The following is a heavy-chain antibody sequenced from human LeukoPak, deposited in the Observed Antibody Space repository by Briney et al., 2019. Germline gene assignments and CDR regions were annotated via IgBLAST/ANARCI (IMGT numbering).Heavy chain of an antibody. V-gene: IGHV5-51*01. CDR2: IWPSDSDT. CDR3: ARRISGYYIDY. Sequence: GESLKISCKGSGYTFTNYWIGWVRQMPGKGLEWMGIIWPSDSDTRYSPSFQGQVTISADKSINTAYLQWSSLKASDTAIYFCARRISGYYIDYWGQGTLVTVSP. CDR1: GYTFTNYW. D-gene: IGHD1-26*01. J-gene: IGHJ4*02.